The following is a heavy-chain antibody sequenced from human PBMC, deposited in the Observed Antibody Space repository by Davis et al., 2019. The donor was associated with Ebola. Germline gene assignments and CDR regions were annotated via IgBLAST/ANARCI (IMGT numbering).Heavy chain of an antibody. J-gene: IGHJ4*02. CDR3: ARHETVVTMVH. CDR1: GNSFTSHW. Sequence: GESLKISCKDSGNSFTSHWIGWVRQMPGKGLEWMGIIFPRDSDTRYSPSFEGQVTISVDRSKNTAYLQWSSLKASDTAMYYCARHETVVTMVHWGQGTLVTVSS. CDR2: IFPRDSDT. D-gene: IGHD3-10*01. V-gene: IGHV5-51*01.